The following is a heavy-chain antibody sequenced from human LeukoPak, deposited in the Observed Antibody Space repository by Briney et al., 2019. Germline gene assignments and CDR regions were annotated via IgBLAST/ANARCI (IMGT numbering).Heavy chain of an antibody. Sequence: PGGSLRLSCAASGFTFSSYAMSWVRQAPGKGLEWVSTISGSPGSTYYADSVKGRFTISRHNSKNTLYLQMNSLRAEDTAVYYCARGEEVVAATYYYYYGMDVWGQGTTVTVSS. J-gene: IGHJ6*02. CDR1: GFTFSSYA. CDR3: ARGEEVVAATYYYYYGMDV. D-gene: IGHD2-15*01. V-gene: IGHV3-23*01. CDR2: ISGSPGST.